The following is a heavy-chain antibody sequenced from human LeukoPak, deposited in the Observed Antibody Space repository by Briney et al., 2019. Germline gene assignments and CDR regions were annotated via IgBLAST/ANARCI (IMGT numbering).Heavy chain of an antibody. Sequence: SETLSLTCTVSGGSISSYYWSWIRQPPGKGLEWIGYIYYSGSTNYNPSLKSRVTISVDTSKNQFSLKLSSVTAADTAVYYCARNIAVAEGDYWGQGTLVTVS. J-gene: IGHJ4*02. CDR2: IYYSGST. CDR3: ARNIAVAEGDY. V-gene: IGHV4-59*08. CDR1: GGSISSYY. D-gene: IGHD6-19*01.